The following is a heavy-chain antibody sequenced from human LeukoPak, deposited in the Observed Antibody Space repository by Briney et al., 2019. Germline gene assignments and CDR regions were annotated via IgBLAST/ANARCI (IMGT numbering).Heavy chain of an antibody. J-gene: IGHJ4*02. Sequence: GGSLRLSCAASGFTVSSNYMSWVRQAPGKGLEWVSVIHSGGSTYYADSVKGRFTISRDNSKNTLYLQMNSLRAEDTAVYYCPRALGPSSTLDYWGQGTLVTVSS. CDR2: IHSGGST. V-gene: IGHV3-66*01. CDR3: PRALGPSSTLDY. CDR1: GFTVSSNY.